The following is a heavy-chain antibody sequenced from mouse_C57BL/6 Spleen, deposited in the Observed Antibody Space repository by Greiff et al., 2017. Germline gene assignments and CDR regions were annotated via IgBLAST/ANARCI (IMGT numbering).Heavy chain of an antibody. J-gene: IGHJ4*01. Sequence: VKLQQPGTELVKPGASVKLSCKASGYTFTSYWMHWVKQRPGQGLEWIGNINPSNGGTNYNEKFKSKATLTVYKSSSTAYMQLSSLTSEDSAVYYCARWGVRRDALDYWGQGTSVTVSS. V-gene: IGHV1-53*01. CDR1: GYTFTSYW. CDR3: ARWGVRRDALDY. CDR2: INPSNGGT.